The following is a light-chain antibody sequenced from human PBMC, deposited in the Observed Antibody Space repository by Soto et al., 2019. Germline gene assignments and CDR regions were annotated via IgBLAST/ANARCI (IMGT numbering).Light chain of an antibody. V-gene: IGLV2-11*01. J-gene: IGLJ1*01. CDR3: CSYAGSDTHV. Sequence: QSALTQPRSVSGSPGQSVTISCTGTSSDVGGYNYVSWYQQHPGKAPKLMIYDVTNRPSGVPDRFSGSKSGNTASLTISGLQAEDEADYYCCSYAGSDTHVFGPGTKLTVL. CDR2: DVT. CDR1: SSDVGGYNY.